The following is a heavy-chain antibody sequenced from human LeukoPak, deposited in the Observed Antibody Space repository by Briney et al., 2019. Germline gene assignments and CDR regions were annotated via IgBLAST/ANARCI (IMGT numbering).Heavy chain of an antibody. CDR3: ARHVVDDFWSGHMTY. CDR2: IYYSGST. Sequence: SETLSLTCTVSGGSISSYYWSWIRQPPGKGLEWIGYIYYSGSTNYNPSLKSRVTISVDTSKNQFSLKLSSATAADTAVYYCARHVVDDFWSGHMTYWGQGTLVTVSS. D-gene: IGHD3-3*01. CDR1: GGSISSYY. V-gene: IGHV4-59*08. J-gene: IGHJ4*02.